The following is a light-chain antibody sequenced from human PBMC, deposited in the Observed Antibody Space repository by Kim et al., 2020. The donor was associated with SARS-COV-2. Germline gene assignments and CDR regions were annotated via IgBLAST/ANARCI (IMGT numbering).Light chain of an antibody. CDR1: QSVSSSY. Sequence: SPGERAMLSCRASQSVSSSYLAWYQEKPGQAPRLLIYCASSRATGIPDRFSGSGSGTDFTLTISRLEPEDFAVYYCQQYGSSPWTFGQGTKVVIK. J-gene: IGKJ1*01. CDR3: QQYGSSPWT. CDR2: CAS. V-gene: IGKV3-20*01.